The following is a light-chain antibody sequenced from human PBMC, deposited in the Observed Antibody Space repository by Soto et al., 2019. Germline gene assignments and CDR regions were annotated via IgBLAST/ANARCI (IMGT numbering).Light chain of an antibody. CDR3: QHYYDYPHT. V-gene: IGKV1-8*01. CDR2: AAS. J-gene: IGKJ2*01. Sequence: AIRMTQSPSSFSASTGDRVTITCRASQGISNYFAWYQQKPGKAPKLLIYAASTLQSGVPSRFSGSGSGTDFTLTISCLQSEDFATYFCQHYYDYPHTFGQGTKVEIK. CDR1: QGISNY.